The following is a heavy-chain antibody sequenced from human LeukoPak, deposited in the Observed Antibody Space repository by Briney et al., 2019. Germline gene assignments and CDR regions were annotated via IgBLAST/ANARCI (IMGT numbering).Heavy chain of an antibody. CDR2: LYHSGST. D-gene: IGHD3-10*01. J-gene: IGHJ5*02. CDR1: GGSISSGGYS. V-gene: IGHV4-30-2*01. CDR3: ARGITMVRGVDFNWFDP. Sequence: PSETLSLTCAVSGGSISSGGYSWSWIRQPPGKGLERIGYLYHSGSTYYNPSLKSRVTISVDRSKNQFSLKLSSVTVADTAVYYCARGITMVRGVDFNWFDPWGQGTLVTVSS.